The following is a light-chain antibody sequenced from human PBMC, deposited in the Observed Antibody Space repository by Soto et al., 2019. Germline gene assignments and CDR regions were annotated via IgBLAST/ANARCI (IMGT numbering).Light chain of an antibody. J-gene: IGLJ2*01. CDR1: SSNIGSNT. CDR2: SNN. Sequence: QSVLTQPPSASGTPGQRVTISCSGSSSNIGSNTVNWYQHLPRAAPKLLIQSNNQRPSGVSDRFSGSKSGNTASLTISGLQAEDEADYYCSSYASNGDVLFGGGTKLTVL. V-gene: IGLV1-44*01. CDR3: SSYASNGDVL.